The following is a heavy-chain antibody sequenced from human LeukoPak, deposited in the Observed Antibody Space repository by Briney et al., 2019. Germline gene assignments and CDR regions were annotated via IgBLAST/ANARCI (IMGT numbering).Heavy chain of an antibody. CDR2: IYYSGST. CDR1: GGSISSYY. Sequence: SETLSLTCTVSGGSISSYYWSWIRQPPGKGLEWIGYIYYSGSTNYNPSLKSRVTISVDTSKNQFSLKLSSVTAADTAVYYCARALSRHYDSSGYYRPWGQGILVTVSS. J-gene: IGHJ4*02. CDR3: ARALSRHYDSSGYYRP. D-gene: IGHD3-22*01. V-gene: IGHV4-59*01.